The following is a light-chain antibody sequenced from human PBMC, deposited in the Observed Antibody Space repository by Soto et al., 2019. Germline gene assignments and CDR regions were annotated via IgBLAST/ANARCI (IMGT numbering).Light chain of an antibody. J-gene: IGKJ1*01. CDR3: QVRDVWPS. Sequence: IVLTQSPVTLALSPGERAVLACRASQSVSTSLAWYQHKTGQAPRLFSYEASKRAPGIPARFSGSGYGTDLTLTISSVEPEDLAVNYCQVRDVWPSFGQGTKVEI. V-gene: IGKV3-11*01. CDR2: EAS. CDR1: QSVSTS.